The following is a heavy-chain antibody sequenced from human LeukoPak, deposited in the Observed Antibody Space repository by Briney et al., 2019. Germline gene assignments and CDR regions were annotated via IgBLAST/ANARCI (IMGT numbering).Heavy chain of an antibody. J-gene: IGHJ4*02. D-gene: IGHD3-9*01. CDR1: GDSISSHY. Sequence: SETLSLTCSVSGDSISSHYWSWIRQPPGKGLEWIAYIYDRGSTTYNPSLKSRITTSVDTSRNQFSLKLTSVTAADTAVYYCARQTQVDVLTGYFYGGFDYWGQGALVTVSS. CDR3: ARQTQVDVLTGYFYGGFDY. CDR2: IYDRGST. V-gene: IGHV4-59*08.